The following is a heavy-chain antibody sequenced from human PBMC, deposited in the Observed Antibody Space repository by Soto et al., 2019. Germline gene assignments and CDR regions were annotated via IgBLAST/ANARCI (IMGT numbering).Heavy chain of an antibody. Sequence: EVQLLESGGGLVQPGGSLRLSCAASGFAFSAYSMNWVRQTSGKGLEWVSIISSTSGTISYADSVKGRFTTSRDNTKNSLYVQMNSLRAEDTAVYYCARRAPGTTGADNDYYYMDVWGKGTTVTVSS. J-gene: IGHJ6*03. D-gene: IGHD1-1*01. CDR2: ISSTSGTI. CDR3: ARRAPGTTGADNDYYYMDV. V-gene: IGHV3-48*01. CDR1: GFAFSAYS.